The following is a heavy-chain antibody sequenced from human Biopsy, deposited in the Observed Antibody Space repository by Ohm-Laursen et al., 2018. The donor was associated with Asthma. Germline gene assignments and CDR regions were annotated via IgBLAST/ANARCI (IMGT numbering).Heavy chain of an antibody. V-gene: IGHV3-53*01. CDR1: GFTFSSYA. D-gene: IGHD4-23*01. CDR2: IYSGGGT. Sequence: SLRLSCAASGFTFSSYAMGWVRQAPGTGLEWVSVIYSGGGTYYADSVQGRVIISRDNSKNTLSLQMNSLIAEDTAVYYCARAYGGSFFSGSFDIWGQGTMVTVSS. CDR3: ARAYGGSFFSGSFDI. J-gene: IGHJ3*02.